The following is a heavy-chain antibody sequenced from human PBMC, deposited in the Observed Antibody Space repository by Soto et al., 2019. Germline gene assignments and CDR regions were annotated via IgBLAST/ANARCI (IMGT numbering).Heavy chain of an antibody. CDR1: GFFFSSHG. CDR3: AKDFELPDGDYYHYGMDV. V-gene: IGHV3-30*18. D-gene: IGHD1-1*01. J-gene: IGHJ6*02. Sequence: QVQLVESGGGVLQPGGSLTLSCVASGFFFSSHGMYWVRQAPGRGLEWVALISYEGSHKYYVDSVKGRFTISRDNSKKTVYLHMTSLRAEDTALYYCAKDFELPDGDYYHYGMDVWGQGTTVSVSS. CDR2: ISYEGSHK.